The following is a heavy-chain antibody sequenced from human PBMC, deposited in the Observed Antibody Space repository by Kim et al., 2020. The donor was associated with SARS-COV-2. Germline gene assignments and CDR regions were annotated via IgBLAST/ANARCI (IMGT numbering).Heavy chain of an antibody. Sequence: SETLSLTCTVSGGSISSGSYYWSWIRQPAGKGLEWIGRIYTSGRTNYNPSLKSRVTISVDTSKNQFSLKLSSVTATDTSVYYCARFSPLMDSYGCFDYWGQGTLVTVSS. V-gene: IGHV4-61*02. CDR2: IYTSGRT. J-gene: IGHJ4*02. CDR1: GGSISSGSYY. D-gene: IGHD5-18*01. CDR3: ARFSPLMDSYGCFDY.